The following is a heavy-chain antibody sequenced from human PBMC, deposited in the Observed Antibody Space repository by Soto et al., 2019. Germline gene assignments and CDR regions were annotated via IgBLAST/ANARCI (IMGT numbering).Heavy chain of an antibody. CDR3: ITYGSGSYSTDY. D-gene: IGHD3-10*01. J-gene: IGHJ4*02. CDR2: IRSKANNYAT. V-gene: IGHV3-73*01. Sequence: GGSLRLSCAASGITFSGADMHWVRQDSGKGLQWVGRIRSKANNYATAYAESVKGRFTISRDDSKNTAYLQMNSLKSEDTAVYYCITYGSGSYSTDYWGQGTRVTVSS. CDR1: GITFSGAD.